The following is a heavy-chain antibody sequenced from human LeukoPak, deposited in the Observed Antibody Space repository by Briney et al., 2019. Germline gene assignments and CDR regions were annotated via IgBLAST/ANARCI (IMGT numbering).Heavy chain of an antibody. CDR2: IYYSGST. J-gene: IGHJ4*02. Sequence: SETLSLTCTVSGGSISSYYWSWIRQPPGKGLEWIGYIYYSGSTNYNPSLKSRVTISVDTSKNQFSLKLSSVTAADTAVYYCARDLGIFFDCWGQGTLVTVSS. D-gene: IGHD7-27*01. V-gene: IGHV4-59*01. CDR3: ARDLGIFFDC. CDR1: GGSISSYY.